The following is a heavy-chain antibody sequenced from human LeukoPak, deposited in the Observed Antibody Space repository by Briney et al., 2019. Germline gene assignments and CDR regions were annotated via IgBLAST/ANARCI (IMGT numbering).Heavy chain of an antibody. D-gene: IGHD1-26*01. J-gene: IGHJ3*02. CDR2: IRSTIDAGAT. CDR1: GFTVTYTW. CDR3: VTGSYYTTGAFDI. Sequence: GGSLRLSCTAYGFTVTYTWMSWVRQASGKGLEWVGRIRSTIDAGATEYAAPVEGRFTVSRDDSKQTIYLQMDSLKTEDTAVYYCVTGSYYTTGAFDIWGPGTMVTVSS. V-gene: IGHV3-15*01.